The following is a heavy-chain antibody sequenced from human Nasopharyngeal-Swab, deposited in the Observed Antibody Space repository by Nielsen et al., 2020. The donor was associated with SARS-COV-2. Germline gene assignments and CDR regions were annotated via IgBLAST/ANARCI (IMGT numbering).Heavy chain of an antibody. CDR1: GFTLSHYG. J-gene: IGHJ4*02. Sequence: GESLKISCAASGFTLSHYGMHWVRQAPGKGLEWAAAISYDGNTKYYADSAKGRFTISRDSAKNALYLEMNSLRPEDTAVYFCARDDGGLGDYWGQRTLVTVSS. D-gene: IGHD3-10*01. V-gene: IGHV3-30*03. CDR2: ISYDGNTK. CDR3: ARDDGGLGDY.